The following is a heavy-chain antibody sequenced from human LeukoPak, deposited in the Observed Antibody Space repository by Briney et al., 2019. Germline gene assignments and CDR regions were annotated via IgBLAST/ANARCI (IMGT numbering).Heavy chain of an antibody. J-gene: IGHJ4*02. D-gene: IGHD4-17*01. CDR1: GFTFSSYE. Sequence: GGSLRLSCAASGFTFSSYEMNWVRQAPGKGLEWVSSISSSSSYIYYADSVKGRFTISRDNAKNSLYLQMNSLRAEDTAVYYCARGGGDYDGSDYWGQGTLVTVSS. V-gene: IGHV3-21*01. CDR2: ISSSSSYI. CDR3: ARGGGDYDGSDY.